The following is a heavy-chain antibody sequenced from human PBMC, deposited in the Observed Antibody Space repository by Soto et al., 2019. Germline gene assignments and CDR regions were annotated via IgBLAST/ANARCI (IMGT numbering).Heavy chain of an antibody. CDR3: ARVEYSANWFDP. CDR2: IYYSGST. CDR1: GGSISSGGYY. J-gene: IGHJ5*02. V-gene: IGHV4-31*03. D-gene: IGHD6-6*01. Sequence: SETLSLTCTVSGGSISSGGYYWSWIRQHPGKGLEWIGYIYYSGSTYYNPSLKSRVTISVDTSKNQFSLKLSSVTAADTAVYYCARVEYSANWFDPWGQGTLVTVSS.